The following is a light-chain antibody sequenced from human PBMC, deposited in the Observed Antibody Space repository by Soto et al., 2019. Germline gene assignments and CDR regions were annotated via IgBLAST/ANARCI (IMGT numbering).Light chain of an antibody. CDR2: AAS. Sequence: ILLTQSPASLSASVGDRVTITCRASRSMTTYLNWYQQRPGQAPRLLIYAASALQSGVPSRFSGSESGTDFTLTISSLQPEDFATYYCQQSYTTPFSFGPGTRVDIK. CDR1: RSMTTY. J-gene: IGKJ3*01. CDR3: QQSYTTPFS. V-gene: IGKV1-39*01.